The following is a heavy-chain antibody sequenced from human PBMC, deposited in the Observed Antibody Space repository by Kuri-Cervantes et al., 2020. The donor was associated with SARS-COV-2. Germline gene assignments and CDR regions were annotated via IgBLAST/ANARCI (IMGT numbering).Heavy chain of an antibody. CDR3: ARRGDIVVVPAGAFDI. D-gene: IGHD2-2*01. J-gene: IGHJ3*02. Sequence: GSLRLSCTVSGGSISSHYWSWIRQPPGKGLEWIGYIYYSGSTNYNPSLKSRVTISVDTSKNQFSLKLSSVTAADTAVYYCARRGDIVVVPAGAFDIWGQGTMVTVSS. CDR1: GGSISSHY. CDR2: IYYSGST. V-gene: IGHV4-59*08.